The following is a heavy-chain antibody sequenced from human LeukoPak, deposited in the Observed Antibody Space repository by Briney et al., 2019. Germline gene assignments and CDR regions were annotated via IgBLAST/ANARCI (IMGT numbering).Heavy chain of an antibody. J-gene: IGHJ4*02. CDR2: ISSSSSYI. D-gene: IGHD5-18*01. CDR1: GFTFSPYN. CDR3: ARTSDKPMVLTTDFDY. Sequence: GGSLRLSCAASGFTFSPYNMNWVRQAPGKGLEWVSSISSSSSYIYYADSVKGRFIISRDNAKDSVYLQMNSLRAEDTAVYYCARTSDKPMVLTTDFDYWGQGTLVTVSS. V-gene: IGHV3-21*01.